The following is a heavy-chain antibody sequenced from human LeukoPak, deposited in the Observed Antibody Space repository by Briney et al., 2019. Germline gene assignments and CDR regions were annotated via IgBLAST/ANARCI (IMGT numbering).Heavy chain of an antibody. V-gene: IGHV4-59*12. D-gene: IGHD4-17*01. CDR3: ARGHYGDFAFDI. Sequence: SGTLSLTCTVSGGSISSYYWSWIRQPPGKGLEWIGYIYYSGSTNYSPSLKSRVTISVDTSKNQFSLKLSSVTAADTAVYYCARGHYGDFAFDIWGQGTMVTVSS. J-gene: IGHJ3*02. CDR1: GGSISSYY. CDR2: IYYSGST.